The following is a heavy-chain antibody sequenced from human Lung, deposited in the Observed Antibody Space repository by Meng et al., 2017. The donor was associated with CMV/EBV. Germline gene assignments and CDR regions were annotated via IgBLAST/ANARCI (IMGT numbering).Heavy chain of an antibody. Sequence: ESXKISCAASGFTFSSYSMNWVRQAPGKGLEWVLSISSSSSYIYYADSVKGRFTISRDNAKNSLYLQMNSLRVEDTAVYFCGRNHCKDYWGQGILVTVSS. J-gene: IGHJ4*02. CDR2: ISSSSSYI. CDR3: GRNHCKDY. D-gene: IGHD2-21*01. CDR1: GFTFSSYS. V-gene: IGHV3-21*01.